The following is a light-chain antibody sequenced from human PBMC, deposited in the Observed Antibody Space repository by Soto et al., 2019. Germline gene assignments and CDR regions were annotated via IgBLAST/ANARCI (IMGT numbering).Light chain of an antibody. Sequence: QSVLTQPASVSWSPGQSITISCTGTISEVGGYNTVSWYQQHPGKVPKLMIHDVNDRPSWVSDRFSGSKSGNTASLTISGLQAEDEADYYCSSYTTSISDVFGSGTKVTVL. CDR1: ISEVGGYNT. V-gene: IGLV2-14*01. J-gene: IGLJ1*01. CDR3: SSYTTSISDV. CDR2: DVN.